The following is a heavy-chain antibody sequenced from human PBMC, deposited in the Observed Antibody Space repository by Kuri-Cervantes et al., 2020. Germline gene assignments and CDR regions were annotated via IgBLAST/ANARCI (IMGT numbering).Heavy chain of an antibody. Sequence: ESLKISCAASGFTFDAYAMHWVRQAPGKGLEWVSLISWDGGSTYYADSVKGRFTISSDNGKNSLFLEMTSLRVEDTALYYCATAGAPNSEGHWFDFWGQGTLVTVSS. J-gene: IGHJ4*02. CDR1: GFTFDAYA. CDR2: ISWDGGST. CDR3: ATAGAPNSEGHWFDF. D-gene: IGHD2-8*02. V-gene: IGHV3-43D*04.